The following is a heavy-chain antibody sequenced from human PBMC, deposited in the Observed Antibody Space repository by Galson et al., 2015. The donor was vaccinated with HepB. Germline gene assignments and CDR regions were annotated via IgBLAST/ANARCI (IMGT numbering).Heavy chain of an antibody. D-gene: IGHD2-2*02. V-gene: IGHV3-64D*06. CDR3: VKWGLYCSSTSCYRRNWFDP. J-gene: IGHJ5*02. CDR1: GFTFSSYA. Sequence: SLRLSCAASGFTFSSYAMHWVRQAPGKGLEYVSAISSNGGSTYYADSVKGRFTISRDNSKNTLYLQMSSLRAEDTAVYYCVKWGLYCSSTSCYRRNWFDPWGQGTLVTVSS. CDR2: ISSNGGST.